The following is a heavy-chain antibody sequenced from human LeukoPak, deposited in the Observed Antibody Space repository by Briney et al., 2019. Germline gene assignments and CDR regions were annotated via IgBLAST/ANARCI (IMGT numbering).Heavy chain of an antibody. D-gene: IGHD1-26*01. V-gene: IGHV1-8*01. CDR3: ARVAGSIDY. CDR2: TNPKSGYT. Sequence: ASVKVSCKASGYTFTTYDINWVRQATGQGLEWMGWTNPKSGYTGYAQKFQGRVTMSRDTSTSTAYKELSSLRSEDTAVYYCARVAGSIDYWGQGTLVTVSS. J-gene: IGHJ4*02. CDR1: GYTFTTYD.